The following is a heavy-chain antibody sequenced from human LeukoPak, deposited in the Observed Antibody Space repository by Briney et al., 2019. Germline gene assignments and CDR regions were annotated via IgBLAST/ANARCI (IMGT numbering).Heavy chain of an antibody. Sequence: SETLSLTCTVSGDSIDSHYWSWIRQPAGKGLEWIGRIYISGSTNYNSSLQSRVTMSVDTSQNQFSLKLTSVTAADTAVYYCARALNPLPGTYYFDYWGQGTLVTVSS. CDR1: GDSIDSHY. D-gene: IGHD2-15*01. CDR3: ARALNPLPGTYYFDY. CDR2: IYISGST. J-gene: IGHJ4*02. V-gene: IGHV4-4*07.